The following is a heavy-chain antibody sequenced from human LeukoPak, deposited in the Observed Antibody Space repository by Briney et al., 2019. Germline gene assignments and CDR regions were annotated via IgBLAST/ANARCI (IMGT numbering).Heavy chain of an antibody. CDR3: ARDGYDSSGYSIDY. D-gene: IGHD3-22*01. Sequence: GGSLRLSCAASGFTFSSYAMSWVRQAPGKGLEWVSVIYSGGSTYYADSVKGRFTISRDNSENTLYLQMNSLRAEDTAVYYCARDGYDSSGYSIDYWGQGTLVTVSS. CDR2: IYSGGST. J-gene: IGHJ4*02. CDR1: GFTFSSYA. V-gene: IGHV3-66*01.